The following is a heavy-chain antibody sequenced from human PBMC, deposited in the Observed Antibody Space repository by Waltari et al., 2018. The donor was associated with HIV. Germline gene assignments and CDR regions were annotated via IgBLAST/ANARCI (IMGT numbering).Heavy chain of an antibody. CDR1: GYTFSSYA. D-gene: IGHD1-26*01. V-gene: IGHV1-18*01. CDR2: DSAYNGNR. J-gene: IGHJ4*02. CDR3: ARGGGVVVGAMFDY. Sequence: QVQLVQSGAEVKKPGASVKVSCKASGYTFSSYAINWVRQAPGQGLEWMGGDSAYNGNRNYAKKFQGRVTMTTDKSTSTAYMELRSLRSDDTAVYYCARGGGVVVGAMFDYWGQGTLVTVSS.